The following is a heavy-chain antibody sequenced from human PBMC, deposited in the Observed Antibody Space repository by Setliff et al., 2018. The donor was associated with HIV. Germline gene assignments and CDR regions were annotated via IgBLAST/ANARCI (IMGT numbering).Heavy chain of an antibody. V-gene: IGHV3-21*01. J-gene: IGHJ4*02. CDR2: ISSSSDYI. CDR3: ARDFRIQLWLRSPFDY. D-gene: IGHD5-18*01. Sequence: GGSLRLSCAASGFTFSSYSMNWVRQAPGKGLEWVSSISSSSDYIYYADSVEGRFIISRDNAKNSLYLQMNSLRAEDTAVYYCARDFRIQLWLRSPFDYWGQGTLVTVSS. CDR1: GFTFSSYS.